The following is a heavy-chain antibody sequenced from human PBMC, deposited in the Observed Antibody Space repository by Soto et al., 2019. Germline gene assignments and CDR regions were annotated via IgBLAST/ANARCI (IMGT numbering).Heavy chain of an antibody. Sequence: QVQLVQSGAEVKKPGSSVKVSCKASGGTFSSYAISWVRQAPGQGLEWMGGIIPIFGTANYAQKFQGRVTITADEATSTAYMELSSLRSEATAVDYRARVWDDYVSGSYPYWGQGTLVTVSS. CDR1: GGTFSSYA. CDR3: ARVWDDYVSGSYPY. D-gene: IGHD3-16*02. V-gene: IGHV1-69*01. J-gene: IGHJ4*02. CDR2: IIPIFGTA.